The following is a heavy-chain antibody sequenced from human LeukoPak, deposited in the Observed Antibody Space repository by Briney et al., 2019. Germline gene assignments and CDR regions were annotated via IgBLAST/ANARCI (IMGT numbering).Heavy chain of an antibody. Sequence: PSETLSLTCTVSGGSISSGNYYWSWIRKPAGKGLEWIGRIYTSGSTNYNPSLKSRVTISVDTSKNQFSLKLSSVTAADTAVYYCARGWHSSSWLVRDWFDPWGQGTLVTVSS. D-gene: IGHD6-13*01. CDR3: ARGWHSSSWLVRDWFDP. CDR2: IYTSGST. CDR1: GGSISSGNYY. V-gene: IGHV4-61*02. J-gene: IGHJ5*02.